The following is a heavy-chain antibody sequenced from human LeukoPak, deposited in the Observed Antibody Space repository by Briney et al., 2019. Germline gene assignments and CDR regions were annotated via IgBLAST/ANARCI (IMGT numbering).Heavy chain of an antibody. CDR1: GFAVGSCY. CDR2: ISGGGDT. CDR3: ARAGGLGIQNYYYYMDV. Sequence: GGSLRLSCAASGFAVGSCYMNWIRQAPGKGLEWVSLISGGGDTFYAASVKGRFTISRANAKNTLYLQMNSLRAEDTAVYYCARAGGLGIQNYYYYMDVWGKGTTVTVSS. J-gene: IGHJ6*03. V-gene: IGHV3-53*01. D-gene: IGHD7-27*01.